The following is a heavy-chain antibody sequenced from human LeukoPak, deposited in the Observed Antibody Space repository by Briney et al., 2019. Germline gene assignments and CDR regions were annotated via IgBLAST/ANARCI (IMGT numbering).Heavy chain of an antibody. CDR2: IYYSGST. D-gene: IGHD6-6*01. J-gene: IGHJ1*01. CDR1: GASISSYY. Sequence: SETLSLICTVSGASISSYYWSWIRQPPGKGLEWIGDIYYSGSTNYNPSLQSRVTISVDTSKNQFSLNLNSVTAADTAVYYCARGGAARLHFQNWGQGTLVTVSS. CDR3: ARGGAARLHFQN. V-gene: IGHV4-59*01.